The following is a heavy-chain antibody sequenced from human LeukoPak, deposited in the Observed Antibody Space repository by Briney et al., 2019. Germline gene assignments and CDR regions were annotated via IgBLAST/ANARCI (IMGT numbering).Heavy chain of an antibody. V-gene: IGHV1-2*02. J-gene: IGHJ3*02. CDR3: ARDRSIVGASGPDAFDI. CDR1: GYTFTGYY. CDR2: INPNSGGT. D-gene: IGHD1-26*01. Sequence: ASVKVSCKASGYTFTGYYMHWVRQAPGQGLEWMGWINPNSGGTTYAQKFQGRVTMTRDTSISTAYMELSRLRSDDTAVYYCARDRSIVGASGPDAFDIWGQGTMVTVSP.